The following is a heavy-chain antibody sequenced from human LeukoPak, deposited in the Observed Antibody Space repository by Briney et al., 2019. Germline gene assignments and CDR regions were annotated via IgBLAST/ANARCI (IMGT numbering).Heavy chain of an antibody. CDR3: PRRTRRAVASNRDDFDI. CDR2: INHSGST. Sequence: AETLSLTCAVYGGSFSGYYGSWIPQPPGKGLECIGEINHSGSTNYNPPLKRRVTISPHTSKTQFSLKLSSVTGADKAVYYWPRRTRRAVASNRDDFDIWGQGTMVTVSS. J-gene: IGHJ3*02. V-gene: IGHV4-34*01. CDR1: GGSFSGYY. D-gene: IGHD2-2*01.